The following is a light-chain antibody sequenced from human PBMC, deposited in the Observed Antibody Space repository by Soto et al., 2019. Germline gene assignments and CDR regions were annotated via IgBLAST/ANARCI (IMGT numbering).Light chain of an antibody. CDR1: SSNIGNNY. Sequence: QSVLTQPPSVSASPGQKVTSSCSGSSSNIGNNYVSWYQQLPGTAPKLLIYDNNKLPSGIPDRFSVSKSGTSATLGITGLQTGDDADYYCGTWYSSLRAWLFGGWTKLTVL. J-gene: IGLJ2*01. V-gene: IGLV1-51*01. CDR3: GTWYSSLRAWL. CDR2: DNN.